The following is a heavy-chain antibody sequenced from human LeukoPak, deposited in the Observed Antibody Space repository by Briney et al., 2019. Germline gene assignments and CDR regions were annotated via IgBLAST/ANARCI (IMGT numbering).Heavy chain of an antibody. Sequence: PGGSLRLSCAASGFTFSSYAMHWVRQAPGKGLEWVAVISYDGSNKYYADSVKGRFTISRDNSKNTLYLQMNSLRAEDTAVYYCARVYQQLVRFGYWGQGTLVTVSS. D-gene: IGHD6-6*01. J-gene: IGHJ4*02. CDR2: ISYDGSNK. V-gene: IGHV3-30*04. CDR1: GFTFSSYA. CDR3: ARVYQQLVRFGY.